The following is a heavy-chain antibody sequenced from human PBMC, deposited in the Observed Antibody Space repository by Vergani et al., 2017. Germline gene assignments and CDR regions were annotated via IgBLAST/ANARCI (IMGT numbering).Heavy chain of an antibody. CDR3: ATGGYCSGGSCYGDDY. Sequence: QVQLVQSGAEVKKPGASVKVSCKVSGYPLTELSMHWVRQAPGKGLEWMGGFDPEDGETIYAQKFQGRVTMTEDTSTDTAYMELSSLRSEDTAVYYCATGGYCSGGSCYGDDYWGQGTLVTVSS. J-gene: IGHJ4*02. CDR2: FDPEDGET. CDR1: GYPLTELS. V-gene: IGHV1-24*01. D-gene: IGHD2-15*01.